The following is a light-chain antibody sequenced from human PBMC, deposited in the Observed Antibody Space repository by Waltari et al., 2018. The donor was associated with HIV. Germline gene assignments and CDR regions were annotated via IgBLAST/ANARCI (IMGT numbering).Light chain of an antibody. V-gene: IGLV1-44*01. CDR3: AAWDDSLKGGA. CDR2: SNN. Sequence: QSVLTQPPSASGTPGQRVTISCSGSSSNIGSNTVHWYRQLPGTAPKLLIYSNNQRPSGVPDRFSGSTAGTSASLVISGLQSEDEADYYCAAWDDSLKGGAFGTGT. CDR1: SSNIGSNT. J-gene: IGLJ1*01.